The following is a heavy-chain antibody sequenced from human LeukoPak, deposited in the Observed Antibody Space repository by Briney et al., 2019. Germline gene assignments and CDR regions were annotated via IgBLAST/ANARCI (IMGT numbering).Heavy chain of an antibody. CDR2: ISGSGGST. V-gene: IGHV3-23*01. CDR3: ATSTVTTPSYYYYGMDV. CDR1: GFTFSSYA. D-gene: IGHD4-17*01. Sequence: PGGSLRLSCAASGFTFSSYAMSWVRQAPGKGLEWVSAISGSGGSTYYADCVKGRFTIARDNSKNTLYLQMNSLRAEDTAVYYCATSTVTTPSYYYYGMDVWGQGTTVTVSS. J-gene: IGHJ6*02.